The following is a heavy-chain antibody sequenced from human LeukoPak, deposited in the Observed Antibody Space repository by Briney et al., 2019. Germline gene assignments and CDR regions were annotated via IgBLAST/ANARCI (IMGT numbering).Heavy chain of an antibody. V-gene: IGHV3-30-3*01. J-gene: IGHJ4*02. CDR1: GFTFSSYA. Sequence: GGSLRLSCAASGFTFSSYAMHWVRQAPGKGLEWVAVISYDGSNKYYADSVKGRFTISRDNSKNTLYLQMNSLRAEDTAVYYCARDLKFDYWGQGTLVTVSS. CDR3: ARDLKFDY. CDR2: ISYDGSNK.